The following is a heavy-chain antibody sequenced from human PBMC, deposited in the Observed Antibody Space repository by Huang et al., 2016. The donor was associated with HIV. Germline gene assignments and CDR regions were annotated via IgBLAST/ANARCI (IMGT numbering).Heavy chain of an antibody. J-gene: IGHJ4*02. V-gene: IGHV1-69*13. CDR2: VSPLHETT. CDR3: ARGVGNSNRGFDI. CDR1: GGTVSSFF. Sequence: QVPLVQSGAEMKTSGSSVKVSCKASGGTVSSFFFTWGRQAPGHGLEWMGGVSPLHETTDLAQEVRCRVTLTADEATKTACMELSGLTSQDTAGYYCARGVGNSNRGFDIWGQGTLVTVS. D-gene: IGHD5-18*01.